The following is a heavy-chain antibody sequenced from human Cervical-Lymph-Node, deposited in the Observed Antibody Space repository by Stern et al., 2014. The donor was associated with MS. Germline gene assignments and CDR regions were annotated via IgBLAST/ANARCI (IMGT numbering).Heavy chain of an antibody. CDR1: GYNFTTYW. CDR3: ATGSRWPLNRIF. Sequence: EVQLVESGAEVKKPGESLKISCKGSGYNFTTYWIGWVRQMPGKGLEWMGIIYPGDSDIRYSPSFEGQVTISADKSISTAYLQWSSLKASDTAIYYCATGSRWPLNRIFWGQGTLVTVSS. D-gene: IGHD1-14*01. J-gene: IGHJ4*02. V-gene: IGHV5-51*01. CDR2: IYPGDSDI.